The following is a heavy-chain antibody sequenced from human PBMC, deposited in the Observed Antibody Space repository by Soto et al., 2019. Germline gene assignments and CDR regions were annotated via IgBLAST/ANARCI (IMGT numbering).Heavy chain of an antibody. Sequence: ASVKVSCKASGYTFTGHYMHWVRQAPGQGLEWMGWINPNSGGTNYAQNFQGRVTMTRDTSINTAYMELSRLRSDDTAVYYCARDSYYGVLTGYSRNAFDIWAQGTMVTVSS. CDR1: GYTFTGHY. CDR3: ARDSYYGVLTGYSRNAFDI. V-gene: IGHV1-2*02. D-gene: IGHD3-9*01. J-gene: IGHJ3*02. CDR2: INPNSGGT.